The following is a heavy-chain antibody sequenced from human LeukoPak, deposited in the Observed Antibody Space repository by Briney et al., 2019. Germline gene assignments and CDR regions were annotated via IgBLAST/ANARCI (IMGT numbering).Heavy chain of an antibody. Sequence: GGSLRLSCAASGFTFSSYAINWVRQAPGKGLEWVSAISASGGRTYYADSVKGRFTISRDNSKNTLYLQMNSLRAEDTAVYYCAKDRWFGELLPRYFDLWGRGTLVTVSS. J-gene: IGHJ2*01. CDR1: GFTFSSYA. D-gene: IGHD3-10*01. V-gene: IGHV3-23*01. CDR3: AKDRWFGELLPRYFDL. CDR2: ISASGGRT.